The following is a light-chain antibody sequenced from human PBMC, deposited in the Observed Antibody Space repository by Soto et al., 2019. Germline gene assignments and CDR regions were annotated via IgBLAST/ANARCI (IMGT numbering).Light chain of an antibody. Sequence: QSSLTQPASVSGSPGQSSTISYTGTSSDVGGYNYVSWYQQHPGKAPKLMIYDVSNRPSGVSNRFSGSKSGNTASLTISGLQAEDEADYYCSSYTSSSTLMVFGGGTQLTVL. CDR3: SSYTSSSTLMV. J-gene: IGLJ2*01. V-gene: IGLV2-14*01. CDR2: DVS. CDR1: SSDVGGYNY.